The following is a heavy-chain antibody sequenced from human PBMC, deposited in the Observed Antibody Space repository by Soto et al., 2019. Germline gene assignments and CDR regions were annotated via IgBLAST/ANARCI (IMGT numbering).Heavy chain of an antibody. J-gene: IGHJ5*02. V-gene: IGHV5-51*01. Sequence: PGESLKISCKGSGYSFTIYWIGWVRQMPGKGLEWMGIIYPGDSDTRYSPSFQGQVTISADKSISTAYLQWSSLKATDTAMYYCARSSRGITSYHNWFDPWGQGTLVTVSS. D-gene: IGHD1-20*01. CDR2: IYPGDSDT. CDR1: GYSFTIYW. CDR3: ARSSRGITSYHNWFDP.